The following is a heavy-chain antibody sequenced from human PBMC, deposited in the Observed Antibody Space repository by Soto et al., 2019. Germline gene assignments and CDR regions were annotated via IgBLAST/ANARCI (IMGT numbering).Heavy chain of an antibody. CDR1: GYTFISHA. Sequence: QVQLVQSGAEVKEPGASVKVSCKTSGYTFISHALHWVRKAPGQGPEWMGWINAGNGNTKYSQKFQGRVTITRDTSETTAYMELSSLRSEDTAVYFCARELGIHLRYWGQGTLVTVSS. CDR3: ARELGIHLRY. CDR2: INAGNGNT. J-gene: IGHJ4*02. D-gene: IGHD7-27*01. V-gene: IGHV1-3*01.